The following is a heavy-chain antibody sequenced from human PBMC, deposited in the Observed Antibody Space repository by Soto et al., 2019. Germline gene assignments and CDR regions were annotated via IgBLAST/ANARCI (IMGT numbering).Heavy chain of an antibody. CDR1: GFTFNNYA. Sequence: GGSLRLSCVASGFTFNNYAMSWVRQAPGKGLKWVSVISGGGHTTYYADSARGRFTISRDNSKNTLYLRMNSLRAEDTAIYYCAKGGFCSGGSCYPGFDYWGQGTLVTVSS. D-gene: IGHD2-15*01. V-gene: IGHV3-23*01. CDR3: AKGGFCSGGSCYPGFDY. CDR2: ISGGGHTT. J-gene: IGHJ4*02.